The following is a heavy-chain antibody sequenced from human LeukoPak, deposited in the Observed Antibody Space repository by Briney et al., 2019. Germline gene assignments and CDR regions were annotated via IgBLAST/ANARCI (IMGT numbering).Heavy chain of an antibody. CDR1: GFTFSSYG. V-gene: IGHV3-30*18. D-gene: IGHD3-16*02. J-gene: IGHJ4*02. CDR3: AKYKGVWGSYRYTSYFDH. Sequence: PGGSLRLSCAASGFTFSSYGMHWVRQAPGKGLEWVAVISYDGSNKYYADSVKGRFTISRDNSKNTLYLQMNSLRAEDTAVYYCAKYKGVWGSYRYTSYFDHWGQGTLVTVSS. CDR2: ISYDGSNK.